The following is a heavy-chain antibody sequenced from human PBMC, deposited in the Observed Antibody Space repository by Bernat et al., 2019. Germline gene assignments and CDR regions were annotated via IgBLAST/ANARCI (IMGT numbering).Heavy chain of an antibody. CDR3: ARHVGFWGRHNIDN. J-gene: IGHJ4*02. Sequence: QVKLQESGPGLVKPSETLSLTCTVSGDSISSSSHYWGWIRQPPGKGLEWIGSIYYSGSTYYNPSLKSRVTISLDTSRSQFSLTLSSVTAADTAVFYCARHVGFWGRHNIDNWGQGTLVTVSS. V-gene: IGHV4-39*01. CDR2: IYYSGST. D-gene: IGHD3-16*01. CDR1: GDSISSSSHY.